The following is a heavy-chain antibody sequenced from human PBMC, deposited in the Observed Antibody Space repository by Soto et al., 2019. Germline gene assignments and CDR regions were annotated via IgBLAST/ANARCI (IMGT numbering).Heavy chain of an antibody. Sequence: QVQLVQSGAEVMKPGSSVTVSCKASGGTFSGYGISWVRQAPRQGIEWMGGIMPNPGTTKDAEKFQGRVTFTGEDYTSTVYMERRRLRSDGTAVYYSAMHVHMVRGVISFHGIETLGQATTVTVSS. CDR2: IMPNPGTT. CDR3: AMHVHMVRGVISFHGIET. CDR1: GGTFSGYG. D-gene: IGHD3-10*01. J-gene: IGHJ6*02. V-gene: IGHV1-69*01.